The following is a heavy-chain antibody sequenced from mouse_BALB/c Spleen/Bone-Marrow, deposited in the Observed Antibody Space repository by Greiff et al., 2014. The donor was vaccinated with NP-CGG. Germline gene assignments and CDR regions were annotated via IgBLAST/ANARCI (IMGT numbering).Heavy chain of an antibody. D-gene: IGHD2-4*01. Sequence: EVQLQQSGPELVKPGASVKMSCKASGHTFTSYVMHWVKQKPGQGLEWIGYINPYNDGTTYNEKFKGKATLTSDKSSSTAYMELSSLTSEDSAVYYCARGNYYDYDYFDYWGQGTTLTVSS. CDR2: INPYNDGT. CDR3: ARGNYYDYDYFDY. CDR1: GHTFTSYV. V-gene: IGHV1-14*01. J-gene: IGHJ2*01.